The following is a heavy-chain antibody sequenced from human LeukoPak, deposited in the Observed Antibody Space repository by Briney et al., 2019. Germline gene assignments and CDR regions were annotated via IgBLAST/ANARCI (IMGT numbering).Heavy chain of an antibody. J-gene: IGHJ6*03. V-gene: IGHV1-18*01. D-gene: IGHD3-10*01. Sequence: ASVKVSCKASGYTFTNYAITWVRQAPGQGPEWMGWISPYNGDRRDALKLQGRVTMTTDTSTSAAYMELRSLRSDDTAVYYCARDVGGIYYGSGSSFYYYYYYMDVWGKGTTVTISS. CDR3: ARDVGGIYYGSGSSFYYYYYYMDV. CDR1: GYTFTNYA. CDR2: ISPYNGDR.